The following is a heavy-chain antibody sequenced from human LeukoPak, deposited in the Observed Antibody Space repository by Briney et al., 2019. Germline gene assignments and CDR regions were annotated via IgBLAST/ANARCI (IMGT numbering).Heavy chain of an antibody. CDR2: INHSGST. D-gene: IGHD4-23*01. CDR3: ARARGKGYYYGMDV. Sequence: SETLSLTCAVYGGSFSDYYWTWIRQPPGKGLEWIGEINHSGSTYYNPSLKSRVTISVDRSKNQFSLKLSSVTAADTAVYYCARARGKGYYYGMDVWGQGTTVTVSS. J-gene: IGHJ6*02. CDR1: GGSFSDYY. V-gene: IGHV4-34*01.